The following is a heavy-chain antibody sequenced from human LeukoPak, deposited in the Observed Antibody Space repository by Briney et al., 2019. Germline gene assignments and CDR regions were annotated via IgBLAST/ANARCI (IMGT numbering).Heavy chain of an antibody. Sequence: PSETLSLTCTVSGGSISSSSYYWGWIRQPPGKGLEWIGSIYYSGSTYYNPSLKSRVTISVDTSKNQFSLKLSSVTAADTAVYYCARDRIAGYYYDSSGYYIDYWGQGTLVTVSS. CDR3: ARDRIAGYYYDSSGYYIDY. CDR1: GGSISSSSYY. CDR2: IYYSGST. V-gene: IGHV4-39*07. D-gene: IGHD3-22*01. J-gene: IGHJ4*02.